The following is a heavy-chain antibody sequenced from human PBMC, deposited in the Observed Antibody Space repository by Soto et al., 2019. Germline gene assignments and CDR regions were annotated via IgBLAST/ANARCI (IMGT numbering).Heavy chain of an antibody. Sequence: QVQLQESGPGLVKPSGTLSLTCAVSSGSISSSNWWSWVRQPPGKGLEWIGEIYHSGSTNYNPSLKSRVTISVDKSKNQLSLKLSSVTAADTAVYYCARFNYGSGSYVWFDPWGQGTLVTVSS. CDR2: IYHSGST. J-gene: IGHJ5*02. CDR1: SGSISSSNW. CDR3: ARFNYGSGSYVWFDP. D-gene: IGHD3-10*01. V-gene: IGHV4-4*02.